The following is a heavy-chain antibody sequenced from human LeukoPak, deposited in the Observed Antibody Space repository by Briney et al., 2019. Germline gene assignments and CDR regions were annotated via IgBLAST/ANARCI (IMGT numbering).Heavy chain of an antibody. J-gene: IGHJ6*04. CDR1: RFTFSSYA. Sequence: GGSLRLSYAASRFTFSSYAMHWVRQAPGKGLEWVAVISYDGSNKYYADSVKGRFTISRDNSKNTLYLQMNSLRAEDTAVYYCAELGITMIGGVWGKGTTVTISS. CDR3: AELGITMIGGV. D-gene: IGHD3-10*02. CDR2: ISYDGSNK. V-gene: IGHV3-30*04.